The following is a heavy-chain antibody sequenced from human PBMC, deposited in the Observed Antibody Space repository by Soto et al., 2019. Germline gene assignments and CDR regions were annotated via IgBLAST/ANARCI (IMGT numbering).Heavy chain of an antibody. CDR3: ARRGDYVDWFDP. CDR1: GDSITTYY. V-gene: IGHV4-59*01. CDR2: IHYSGST. Sequence: QVQLQESGPGLVKPSETLSLTCTVSGDSITTYYWSWIRQPPGTGLEWIGYIHYSGSTNYNPSLKSRVTIAVDTSKNQCSLKLSSVTAADTAVYYCARRGDYVDWFDPWGQGTLVTVSS. J-gene: IGHJ5*02. D-gene: IGHD4-17*01.